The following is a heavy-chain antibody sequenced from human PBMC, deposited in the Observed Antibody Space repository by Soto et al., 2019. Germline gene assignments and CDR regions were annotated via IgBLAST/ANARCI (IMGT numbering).Heavy chain of an antibody. V-gene: IGHV3-23*01. J-gene: IGHJ2*01. D-gene: IGHD6-13*01. CDR3: AKELAGGRWYFHL. CDR1: GFTFGAFA. CDR2: VSTTGDG. Sequence: EVQLLESGGNLAQPGGSLRLSCAASGFTFGAFAMSWVRQAPGKGLEYISTVSTTGDGYYTDSVKGRFTVSRDNSKGMAYLQMNSLRADDTAVYYCAKELAGGRWYFHLWGPGTLVTVSP.